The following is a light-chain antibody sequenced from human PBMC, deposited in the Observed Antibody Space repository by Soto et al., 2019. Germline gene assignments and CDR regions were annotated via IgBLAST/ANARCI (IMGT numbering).Light chain of an antibody. CDR1: VGDVGGYNY. V-gene: IGLV2-8*01. CDR3: MYYAGGNRFV. Sequence: LTQPPSASGSPGQSVTISCAGTVGDVGGYNYVSWYQQHPGKAPQLMIYQVSKRPSGVPDRFSASKSDTTASLTISGLQAEDEGDYYCMYYAGGNRFVFGTGTKVTVL. J-gene: IGLJ1*01. CDR2: QVS.